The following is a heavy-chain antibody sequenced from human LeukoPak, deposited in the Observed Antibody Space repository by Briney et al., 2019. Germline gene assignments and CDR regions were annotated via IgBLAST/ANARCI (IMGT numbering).Heavy chain of an antibody. CDR1: GGSISSYS. V-gene: IGHV4-4*07. J-gene: IGHJ6*03. CDR2: IYTIGGT. D-gene: IGHD2-15*01. Sequence: SETLSLTCTVSGGSISSYSWSWIRQPAGKGLEWIGRIYTIGGTKYNPSLKSRVTMSLDTSKNHFSLKLSSVTAADTAVYYCAREGGHCSGGSCYSVLYYYYMDVWGKGTTVTISS. CDR3: AREGGHCSGGSCYSVLYYYYMDV.